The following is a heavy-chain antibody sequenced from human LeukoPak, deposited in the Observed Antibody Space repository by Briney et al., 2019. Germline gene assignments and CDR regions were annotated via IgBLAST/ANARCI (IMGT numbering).Heavy chain of an antibody. J-gene: IGHJ4*02. D-gene: IGHD1-1*01. CDR3: ARGLGKLVGTTC. CDR1: GYTFTGYY. V-gene: IGHV1-2*02. Sequence: ASVKVSCKASGYTFTGYYMHWVRQAPGQGLEGMGWINPNSGGTNYAQKFQGRVTMTRDTSISTAYMELSRLRSDDTAVYYCARGLGKLVGTTCWGQGTLVTVSS. CDR2: INPNSGGT.